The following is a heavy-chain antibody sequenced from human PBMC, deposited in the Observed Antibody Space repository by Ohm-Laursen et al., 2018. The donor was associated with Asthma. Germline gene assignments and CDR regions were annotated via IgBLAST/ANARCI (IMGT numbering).Heavy chain of an antibody. V-gene: IGHV4-59*02. J-gene: IGHJ5*02. D-gene: IGHD3-3*01. CDR2: MFSSGGA. CDR1: GGSVSGYY. CDR3: GRQGDLSYTFGT. Sequence: TLSLTCAVFGGSVSGYYWTWVRQPPGRELEWIAYMFSSGGANYNPSLKSRVTLSTDTSTNQVSLRLSSVTAADTAVYFCGRQGDLSYTFGTWGQGTLVTVSS.